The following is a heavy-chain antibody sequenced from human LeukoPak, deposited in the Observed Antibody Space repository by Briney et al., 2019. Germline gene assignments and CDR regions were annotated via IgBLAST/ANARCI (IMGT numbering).Heavy chain of an antibody. CDR1: GFSLSANREG. CDR3: AHRRYGDSYYYYYFDY. CDR2: IYWDDDK. V-gene: IGHV2-5*02. D-gene: IGHD3-10*01. J-gene: IGHJ4*02. Sequence: SGPTLVKPTPTLTLTCTYSGFSLSANREGVGWIRQPPGKALEWLALIYWDDDKRYSPSLKSRLTITKDTSKNQVVLTMTNMDPVDTATYYCAHRRYGDSYYYYYFDYWGQGTLVTVSS.